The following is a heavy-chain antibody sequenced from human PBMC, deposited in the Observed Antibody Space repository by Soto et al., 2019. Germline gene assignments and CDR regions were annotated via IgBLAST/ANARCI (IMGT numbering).Heavy chain of an antibody. V-gene: IGHV3-23*01. CDR1: GFTFSRHA. Sequence: EVQLLESGGGLVQPGRSLRLSCTASGFTFSRHAMTWVRQAPGQGLAWVSGLSDSGDSIYYADSVKGRFTIYRDNSMNTLHLQMNTLRVEDTAVYYCAKVSSSWYAGFFDLWGQGTLVTVSS. J-gene: IGHJ4*02. D-gene: IGHD6-13*01. CDR2: LSDSGDSI. CDR3: AKVSSSWYAGFFDL.